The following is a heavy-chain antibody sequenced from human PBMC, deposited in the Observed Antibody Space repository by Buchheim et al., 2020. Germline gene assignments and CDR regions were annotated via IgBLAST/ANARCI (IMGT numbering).Heavy chain of an antibody. CDR2: IKQDGSEK. D-gene: IGHD6-13*01. J-gene: IGHJ6*02. CDR3: ARDLIAAAGRTYYYYYGMDV. CDR1: GFTFSSYW. Sequence: EVQLVESGGGLVQPGGSLRLSCAASGFTFSSYWMSWVRQAPGKGLEWVANIKQDGSEKYYVDPVKGRFTISRDNAKNSLYLQMNSLRAEDTAVYYCARDLIAAAGRTYYYYYGMDVWGQGTT. V-gene: IGHV3-7*01.